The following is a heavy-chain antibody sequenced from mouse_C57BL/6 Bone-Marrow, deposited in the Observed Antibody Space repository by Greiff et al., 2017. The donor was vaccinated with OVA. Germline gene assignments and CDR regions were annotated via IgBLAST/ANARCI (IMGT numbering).Heavy chain of an antibody. J-gene: IGHJ3*01. Sequence: EVKLQESGAELVRPGASVKLSCTASGFNIKDVYMHWVKQRPEQGLEWIGWIDPENGDTEYASKFQGKATITADTSSNTAYLQLSSLTSEDTAVYYCTTDYRPPYWGQGTLVTVSA. CDR3: TTDYRPPY. CDR2: IDPENGDT. CDR1: GFNIKDVY. V-gene: IGHV14-4*01. D-gene: IGHD2-12*01.